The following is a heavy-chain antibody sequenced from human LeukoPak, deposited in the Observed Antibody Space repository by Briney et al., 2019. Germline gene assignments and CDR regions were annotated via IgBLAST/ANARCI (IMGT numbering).Heavy chain of an antibody. CDR3: ARGPTTVTRAFDY. CDR2: IYTSGST. CDR1: GGSISSGSYY. V-gene: IGHV4-61*09. Sequence: SQTLSLTCTVSGGSISSGSYYWGWIRQPAGKGLEWIGHIYTSGSTNYNPSLKSRVTMSIDTSKNQFSLTLSSVTAADTAVYYCARGPTTVTRAFDYWGQGSLVTVSS. D-gene: IGHD4-17*01. J-gene: IGHJ4*02.